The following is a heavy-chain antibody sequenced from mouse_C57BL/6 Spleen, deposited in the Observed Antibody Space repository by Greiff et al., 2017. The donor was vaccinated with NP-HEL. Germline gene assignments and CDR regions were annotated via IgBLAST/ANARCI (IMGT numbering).Heavy chain of an antibody. CDR1: GYTFTSYW. V-gene: IGHV1-64*01. CDR3: AKTGTDWYFDV. CDR2: INPNSGST. D-gene: IGHD4-1*01. Sequence: QVQLQQPGAELVKPGASVKLSCKASGYTFTSYWMHWVKQRPGQGLEWIGMINPNSGSTNYNEKFKSKATLTVDKSSSTAYMQLSSLTSEDSAVYYCAKTGTDWYFDVWGTGTTVTVSS. J-gene: IGHJ1*03.